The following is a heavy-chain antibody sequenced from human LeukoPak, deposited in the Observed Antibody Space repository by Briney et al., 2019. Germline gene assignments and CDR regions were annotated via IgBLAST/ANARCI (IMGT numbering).Heavy chain of an antibody. V-gene: IGHV3-23*01. Sequence: PGGSLRLSCAASGLTFSSYAMSWVRQAPGKGLEWVSAISGSGGSTYYADSVKGRFTISRDNSKNTLYLQMNSLRAEDTAVYYCAVENPNVDIIPWGDWGQGTLVTVSS. CDR3: AVENPNVDIIPWGD. D-gene: IGHD5-12*01. J-gene: IGHJ4*02. CDR1: GLTFSSYA. CDR2: ISGSGGST.